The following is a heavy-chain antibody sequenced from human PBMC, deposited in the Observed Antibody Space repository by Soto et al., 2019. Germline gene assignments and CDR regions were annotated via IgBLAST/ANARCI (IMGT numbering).Heavy chain of an antibody. Sequence: ASVKVACKASGYTFSSYYMHWVRQATGQGLEWMGIINPSGGSTSYAQKFQGRVTMTRDTSTSTVYMELSSLRSEDTAVYYCARARIAAAGTHDYYYSGMDVWGQGTTVTVSS. J-gene: IGHJ6*02. CDR1: GYTFSSYY. D-gene: IGHD6-13*01. V-gene: IGHV1-46*03. CDR3: ARARIAAAGTHDYYYSGMDV. CDR2: INPSGGST.